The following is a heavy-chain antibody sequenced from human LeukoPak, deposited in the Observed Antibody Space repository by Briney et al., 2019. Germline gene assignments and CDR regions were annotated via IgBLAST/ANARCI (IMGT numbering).Heavy chain of an antibody. CDR3: ARDNAGYDY. CDR1: GFSFSNYT. V-gene: IGHV3-48*01. CDR2: ISSSSSPI. J-gene: IGHJ4*02. Sequence: GGSLRLSCAASGFSFSNYTMNWVRQAPGKGLEWVSYISSSSSPIYYADSVKGRFTISRDNAKNSLYLQMNSLRAEDTAVYYCARDNAGYDYWGQGTLVTVSS. D-gene: IGHD5-12*01.